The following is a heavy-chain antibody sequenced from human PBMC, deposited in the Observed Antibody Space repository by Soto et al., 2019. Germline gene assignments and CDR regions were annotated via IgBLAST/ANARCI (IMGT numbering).Heavy chain of an antibody. V-gene: IGHV1-18*01. CDR2: ISAYNGNT. Sequence: ASVKVSCKASGYTFTSYEINWVRQATGQGLEWMGWISAYNGNTNYAQKLQGRGTMTTDTSTSTAYMVLRSLRSDDTAVYYCARVGAARDFDYWGQGTLVTVSS. CDR3: ARVGAARDFDY. D-gene: IGHD6-6*01. CDR1: GYTFTSYE. J-gene: IGHJ4*02.